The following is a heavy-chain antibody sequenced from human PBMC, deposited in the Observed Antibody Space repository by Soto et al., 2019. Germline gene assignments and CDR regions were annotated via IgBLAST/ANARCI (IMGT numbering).Heavy chain of an antibody. D-gene: IGHD3-10*01. CDR3: ASRIELLWFGETTPYGMDV. CDR2: IYYSGST. Sequence: SETLSLTCTVSGGSISSSSYYWGWIRQPPGKGLEWIGSIYYSGSTYHNPSLKSRVTISVDTSKNQFSLKLSSVTAADTAVYYCASRIELLWFGETTPYGMDVWGQGTTVTVYS. J-gene: IGHJ6*02. V-gene: IGHV4-39*01. CDR1: GGSISSSSYY.